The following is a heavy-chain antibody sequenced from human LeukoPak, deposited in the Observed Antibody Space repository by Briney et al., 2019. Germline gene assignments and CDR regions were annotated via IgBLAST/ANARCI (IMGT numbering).Heavy chain of an antibody. CDR1: GFTFSSYA. CDR3: AKTLRAAVVAATGFDY. CDR2: ISSSGGSS. J-gene: IGHJ4*02. D-gene: IGHD2-15*01. Sequence: GGSLRLSCAASGFTFSSYAVNWVRQAPGKGLEWVSVISSSGGSSYYADSVKGRFTISRDNSKNTLHLQMNSLRAEDTAVYYCAKTLRAAVVAATGFDYWGQGTLVTVSS. V-gene: IGHV3-23*01.